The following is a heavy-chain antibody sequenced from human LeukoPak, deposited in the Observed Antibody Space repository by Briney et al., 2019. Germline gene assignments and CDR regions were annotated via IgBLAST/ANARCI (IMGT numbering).Heavy chain of an antibody. CDR3: ARDRPNYHEPNGHYYNRDGDH. J-gene: IGHJ5*02. D-gene: IGHD1-14*01. Sequence: GGSLRLSCAASGFTFQIYAMSWVRLAPGEGLEWVASMCGTAGCTFYTDSVKGRFTISRDNSKDTLYLQMNDLRADDTAIYYCARDRPNYHEPNGHYYNRDGDHWGQGALVTVSS. CDR1: GFTFQIYA. CDR2: MCGTAGCT. V-gene: IGHV3-23*01.